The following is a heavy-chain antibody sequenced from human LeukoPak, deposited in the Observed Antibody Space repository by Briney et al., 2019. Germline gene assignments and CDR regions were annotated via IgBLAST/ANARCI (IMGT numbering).Heavy chain of an antibody. J-gene: IGHJ4*02. CDR2: ISGSGDNR. CDR1: GFTFSSHA. V-gene: IGHV3-23*01. Sequence: PGGSLRLSCAASGFTFSSHAMSWVRQAPGKGLEWVSSISGSGDNRNYADSVKGRFTISGDNSKNTLFLQMNSLRAEDTAVYYCAHGAMYQLDYWGQGTLVTVSS. CDR3: AHGAMYQLDY. D-gene: IGHD2-2*01.